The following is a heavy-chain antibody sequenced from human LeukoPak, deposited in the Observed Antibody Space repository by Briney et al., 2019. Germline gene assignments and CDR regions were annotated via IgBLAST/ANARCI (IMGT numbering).Heavy chain of an antibody. CDR1: GFTFSRFL. J-gene: IGHJ4*02. D-gene: IGHD6-19*01. CDR3: MTGYSSHWYNEGNY. V-gene: IGHV3-7*01. Sequence: GGSLRLSCVASGFTFSRFLMIWVRQAPGKGLEWVAMIKPDGSGEYYLDSVKGRFTISRDNAKNSLYLQMNSLRADDTAVYFCMTGYSSHWYNEGNYWGQGILVTVSS. CDR2: IKPDGSGE.